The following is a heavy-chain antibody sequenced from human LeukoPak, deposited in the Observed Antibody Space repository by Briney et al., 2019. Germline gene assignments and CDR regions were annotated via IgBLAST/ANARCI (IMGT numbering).Heavy chain of an antibody. CDR1: GFTCSSHD. CDR2: IGTAGDT. Sequence: PGGSLRLSCAASGFTCSSHDRHWVRQATGKGLEWVSAIGTAGDTYYPGSVKGRFTISRDNSKNTLYLQVNSLRVEDTAVYYCARRVLGAVGYFDYWGQGALVTVSS. CDR3: ARRVLGAVGYFDY. D-gene: IGHD4-23*01. J-gene: IGHJ4*02. V-gene: IGHV3-13*01.